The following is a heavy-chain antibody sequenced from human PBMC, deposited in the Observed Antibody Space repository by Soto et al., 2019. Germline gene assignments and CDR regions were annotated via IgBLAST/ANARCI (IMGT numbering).Heavy chain of an antibody. Sequence: GGSLRLSCAASGFTFSSYWMHWVRQAPGKGLVWVSRINSDGSSTSYADSVKGRFTISRDNAKNTLYLQMNSLRAEDTAVHYCARWDLKLGRYYYYGMDVWGQGTTVTVSS. D-gene: IGHD1-26*01. CDR2: INSDGSST. CDR1: GFTFSSYW. V-gene: IGHV3-74*01. J-gene: IGHJ6*02. CDR3: ARWDLKLGRYYYYGMDV.